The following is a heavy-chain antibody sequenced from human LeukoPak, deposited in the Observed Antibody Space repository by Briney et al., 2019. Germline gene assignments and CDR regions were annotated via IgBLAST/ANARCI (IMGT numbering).Heavy chain of an antibody. CDR1: GYTFTSYG. Sequence: ASVKVSCTASGYTFTSYGISWVRQAPGQGLEWMGWISAYNGNTNYAQKFQGRVTMTRDTSTSTVYMELSSLRSEDTAVYYCARDPSVRGVIYYMDVWGKGTTVTISS. CDR2: ISAYNGNT. D-gene: IGHD3-10*02. CDR3: ARDPSVRGVIYYMDV. V-gene: IGHV1-18*01. J-gene: IGHJ6*03.